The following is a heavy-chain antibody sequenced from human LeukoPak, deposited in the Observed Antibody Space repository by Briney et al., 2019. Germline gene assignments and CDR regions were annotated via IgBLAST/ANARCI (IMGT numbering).Heavy chain of an antibody. CDR1: GYTLTELS. J-gene: IGHJ3*02. V-gene: IGHV1-24*01. CDR2: FDPEDGET. CDR3: ATAKYRSGWYGALDI. D-gene: IGHD6-19*01. Sequence: ASVKVSCKVFGYTLTELSMHWVRQAPGKGLEWMGGFDPEDGETIYAQKFQGRVTMTEDTSTDTAYMELSSLRSEDTAVYYCATAKYRSGWYGALDIWGQGTMVTVSS.